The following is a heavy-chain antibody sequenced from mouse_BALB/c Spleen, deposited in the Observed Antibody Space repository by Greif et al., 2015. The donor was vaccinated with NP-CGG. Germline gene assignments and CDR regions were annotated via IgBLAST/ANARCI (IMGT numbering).Heavy chain of an antibody. J-gene: IGHJ2*01. CDR1: GYTFSSYW. CDR3: ARRAYYYGTLDY. V-gene: IGHV1-9*01. CDR2: ILPRSGST. Sequence: QVQLQQSGAELMKPGASVKISCKATGYTFSSYWIEWVKQRPGHGLEWIGEILPRSGSTNYNEKFKGKATFTADTSSNTAYMQLSSLTSEDSAVYYCARRAYYYGTLDYWGQGTTLTVSS. D-gene: IGHD1-1*01.